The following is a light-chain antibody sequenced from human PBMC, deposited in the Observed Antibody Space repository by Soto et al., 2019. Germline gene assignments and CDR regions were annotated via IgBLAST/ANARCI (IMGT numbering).Light chain of an antibody. Sequence: DIQMTQSPTSLSASVGDRVTITCRASQTISNHLNWYQQKPGKAPKLLIYTASSLQSGVPSRFSGSGSGTDFTLTISSLQPEDFATYYCHQTYSTQWTFGQGIKVEVK. J-gene: IGKJ1*01. V-gene: IGKV1-39*01. CDR3: HQTYSTQWT. CDR1: QTISNH. CDR2: TAS.